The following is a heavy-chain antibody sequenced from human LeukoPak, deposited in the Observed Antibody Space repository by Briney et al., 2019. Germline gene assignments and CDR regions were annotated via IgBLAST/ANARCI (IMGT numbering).Heavy chain of an antibody. CDR2: ISYDGGNK. Sequence: GGSLRLSCAASGFTFSDSAMHWVRRAPGKGLEWVSVISYDGGNKYYADSEKGRFIISRDNSKNTLYLQMNSLRAEDTAVYYCARTRGSYNYYYYYMDVWGKGTTVTVSS. V-gene: IGHV3-30*04. CDR1: GFTFSDSA. CDR3: ARTRGSYNYYYYYMDV. J-gene: IGHJ6*03. D-gene: IGHD3-16*01.